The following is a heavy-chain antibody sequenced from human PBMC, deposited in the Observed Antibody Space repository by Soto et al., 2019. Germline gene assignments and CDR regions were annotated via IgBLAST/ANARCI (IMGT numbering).Heavy chain of an antibody. V-gene: IGHV4-59*01. CDR3: ARDSGYGDYLEL. Sequence: SETLSLTCTVSGGSISSYYWSWIRQPPGKGLEWIGYIYYSGSTNYNPSLKSRVTISVDTSKNQFSLKLSSVTAADTAVYYCARDSGYGDYLELWGQGTLVTVSS. CDR1: GGSISSYY. D-gene: IGHD4-17*01. J-gene: IGHJ4*02. CDR2: IYYSGST.